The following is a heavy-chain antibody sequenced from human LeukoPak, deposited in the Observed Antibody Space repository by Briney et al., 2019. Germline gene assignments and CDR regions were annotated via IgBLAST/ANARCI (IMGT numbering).Heavy chain of an antibody. CDR2: IYYSGST. CDR3: AREGLLRYFDWLSGYFDY. D-gene: IGHD3-9*01. J-gene: IGHJ4*02. V-gene: IGHV4-30-4*08. Sequence: ASETLSLTCTVSGGSISSGDYYWSWIRQPPGKGLEWIGYIYYSGSTYYNPSLKSRVTLSVDTSKNQFSLKLSSVTAADTAVYYCAREGLLRYFDWLSGYFDYWGQGTLVTVSS. CDR1: GGSISSGDYY.